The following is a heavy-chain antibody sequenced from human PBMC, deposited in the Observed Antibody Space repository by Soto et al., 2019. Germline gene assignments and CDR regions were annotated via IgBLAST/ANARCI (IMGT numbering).Heavy chain of an antibody. CDR2: ISWNSGSI. D-gene: IGHD6-13*01. CDR1: GFTFDDYA. J-gene: IGHJ4*02. CDR3: AKTLIAAAGTGGFDY. V-gene: IGHV3-9*01. Sequence: GGSLRLSCAASGFTFDDYAMHWFRQAPGKGLEWVSGISWNSGSIGYADSVKGRFTISRDNAKNSLYLQMNSLRAEDTALYYCAKTLIAAAGTGGFDYWGQGTLVTVSS.